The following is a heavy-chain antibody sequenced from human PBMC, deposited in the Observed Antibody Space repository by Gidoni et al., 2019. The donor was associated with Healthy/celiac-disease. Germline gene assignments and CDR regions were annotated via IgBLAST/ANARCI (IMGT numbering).Heavy chain of an antibody. V-gene: IGHV3-23*01. Sequence: HLLEPGGGLYRPGGPLRLSCAASGSPFSSYAMSGVRQAPGKGLEWVSAISGSGGSTYYADSVKGRFTISRDNSKNTLYLQMNSLRAEDTAVYYCAKDYGSGSYYIAFLGYWGQGTLVTVSS. CDR2: ISGSGGST. CDR3: AKDYGSGSYYIAFLGY. D-gene: IGHD3-10*01. CDR1: GSPFSSYA. J-gene: IGHJ4*02.